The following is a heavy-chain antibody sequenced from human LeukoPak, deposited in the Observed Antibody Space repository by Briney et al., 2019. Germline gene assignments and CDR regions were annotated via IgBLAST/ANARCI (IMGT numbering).Heavy chain of an antibody. J-gene: IGHJ4*02. CDR2: INWNGGST. Sequence: GGSLRLSCAASGFTFDDYGMSWVRRAPGKGLEWVSGINWNGGSTGYADSVKGRFTISRDNAKNSLYLQMNSLRAEDTALYYCARSPEYQLLPDYWGQGTLVTVSS. D-gene: IGHD2-2*01. CDR1: GFTFDDYG. V-gene: IGHV3-20*04. CDR3: ARSPEYQLLPDY.